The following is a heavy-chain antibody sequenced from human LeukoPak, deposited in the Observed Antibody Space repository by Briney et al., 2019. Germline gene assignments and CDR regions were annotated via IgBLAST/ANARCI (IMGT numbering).Heavy chain of an antibody. Sequence: GASVKVSCKASGGTFSSYSISCVRQAPGQGLEWMGGIIPIFDTADYAQKFQGRVTITADESTSTAYMELSSLRSEDTAVFYCARISLGAIWGYYYGMDVWGQGTTVTVSS. CDR2: IIPIFDTA. CDR1: GGTFSSYS. J-gene: IGHJ6*02. V-gene: IGHV1-69*01. CDR3: ARISLGAIWGYYYGMDV. D-gene: IGHD1-26*01.